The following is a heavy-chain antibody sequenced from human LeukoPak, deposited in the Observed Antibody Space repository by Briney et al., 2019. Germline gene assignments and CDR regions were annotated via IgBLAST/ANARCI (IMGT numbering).Heavy chain of an antibody. CDR2: ISGSGGST. CDR1: GFTFSSYG. Sequence: GGSLRLSCAASGFTFSSYGMSWVRQAPGKGLEWVSAISGSGGSTYYTDSVKGRFTISRDNSKNTLYLQMNSLRAEDTVVYYCAKTYYGSGSYAPNYFDYWGQGTLVTVSS. V-gene: IGHV3-23*01. J-gene: IGHJ4*02. CDR3: AKTYYGSGSYAPNYFDY. D-gene: IGHD3-10*01.